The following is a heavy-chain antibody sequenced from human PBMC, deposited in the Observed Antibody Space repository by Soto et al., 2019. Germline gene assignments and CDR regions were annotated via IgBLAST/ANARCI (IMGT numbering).Heavy chain of an antibody. CDR3: ARTTIAVAGMSAFDI. J-gene: IGHJ3*02. Sequence: ASVKVSCKASGYTFTSYYMHWVRQAPGQGLEWMGIINPSGGSTSYAQKFQGRVTMTRDTSTSTVYMELSSLRSEDTAVYYCARTTIAVAGMSAFDIWGQGTMVTVSS. D-gene: IGHD6-19*01. V-gene: IGHV1-46*01. CDR2: INPSGGST. CDR1: GYTFTSYY.